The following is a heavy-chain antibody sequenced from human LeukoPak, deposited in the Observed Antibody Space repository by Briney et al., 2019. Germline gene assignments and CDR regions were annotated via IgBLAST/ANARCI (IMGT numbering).Heavy chain of an antibody. CDR1: GGSISSGGYY. D-gene: IGHD2-2*01. CDR3: ARALVVVPAASKEGMDAFDI. J-gene: IGHJ3*02. Sequence: SETLSLTCSVSGGSISSGGYYWSWIRQPPGKGLEWIGYIYHSGSTYYNPSLKSRVTISVDRSKNQFSLKLSSVTAADTAVYYCARALVVVPAASKEGMDAFDIWGQGTMVTVSS. CDR2: IYHSGST. V-gene: IGHV4-30-2*01.